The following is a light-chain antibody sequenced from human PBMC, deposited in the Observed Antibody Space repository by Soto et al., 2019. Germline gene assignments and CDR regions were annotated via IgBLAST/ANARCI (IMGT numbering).Light chain of an antibody. J-gene: IGKJ1*01. V-gene: IGKV3-11*01. Sequence: EIVLTQSPATLSLSPGERATLSCRASQSVSSYLAWYQQKPGQAPRLLIYEASNRATGIPARFSGSGSGTDFTLTNSSLEPEDFAVYYGQQRSNWPWTFGQGTKVEIK. CDR3: QQRSNWPWT. CDR1: QSVSSY. CDR2: EAS.